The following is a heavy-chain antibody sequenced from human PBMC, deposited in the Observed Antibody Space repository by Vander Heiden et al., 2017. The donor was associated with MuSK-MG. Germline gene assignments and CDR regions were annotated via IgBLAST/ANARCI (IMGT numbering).Heavy chain of an antibody. Sequence: ELQLVESGGGLVKPGGSLRLSCAASGFTFSTSTTNWVRQVAGKGLEWVSSITSRSSIYYADSVKGRFTISRDNAKSSLYLQMNSLRVEDTAVYYCARDPGPGDSWGQGTLVTVSS. CDR1: GFTFSTST. CDR2: ITSRSSI. V-gene: IGHV3-21*02. CDR3: ARDPGPGDS. J-gene: IGHJ4*02.